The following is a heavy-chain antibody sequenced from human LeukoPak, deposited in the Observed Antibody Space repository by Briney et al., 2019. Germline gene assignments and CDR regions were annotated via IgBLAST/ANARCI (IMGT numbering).Heavy chain of an antibody. CDR3: ARESPLAVAGS. CDR1: GFTFSSYA. Sequence: GGSLRLSCVASGFTFSSYAMSWVRQAPGKGLEWVSAISDSGSNTYYADSVKGRFTISRDNAKNTLYLQTNSLRADDTAVYYCARESPLAVAGSWGQGTLVTVSS. CDR2: ISDSGSNT. J-gene: IGHJ5*02. V-gene: IGHV3-23*01. D-gene: IGHD6-19*01.